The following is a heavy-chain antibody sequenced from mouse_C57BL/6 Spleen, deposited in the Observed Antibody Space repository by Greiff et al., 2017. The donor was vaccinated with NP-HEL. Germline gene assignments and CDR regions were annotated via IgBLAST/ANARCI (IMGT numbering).Heavy chain of an antibody. V-gene: IGHV14-4*01. CDR2: IDPENGDT. D-gene: IGHD2-1*01. Sequence: EVKLQESGAELVRPGASVKLSCTASGFNIKDDYMHWVKQRPEQGLEWIGWIDPENGDTEYASKFQGKATITADTSSNTAYLQLSSLTSEDTAVYYCTTGGNYVLDYWGQGTTLTVSS. J-gene: IGHJ2*01. CDR3: TTGGNYVLDY. CDR1: GFNIKDDY.